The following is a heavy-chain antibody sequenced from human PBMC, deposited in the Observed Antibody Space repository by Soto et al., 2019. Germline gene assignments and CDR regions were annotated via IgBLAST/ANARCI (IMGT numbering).Heavy chain of an antibody. CDR1: RGTFSSYT. V-gene: IGHV1-69*02. CDR2: IIPILGIA. D-gene: IGHD6-19*01. CDR3: ARVYASGWLDY. J-gene: IGHJ4*02. Sequence: QVQLVQSGAEVKKPGSSVKVSCKASRGTFSSYTISWVRQAPGQGLEWMGRIIPILGIANYAQKFQGRVTITADKSTSTAYMELSSLRSEDTAVYYCARVYASGWLDYWGQGTLVTVSS.